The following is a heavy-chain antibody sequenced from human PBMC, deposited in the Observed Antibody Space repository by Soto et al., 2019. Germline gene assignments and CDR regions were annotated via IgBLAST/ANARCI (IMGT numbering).Heavy chain of an antibody. D-gene: IGHD2-2*01. CDR1: GGSISSSSYY. Sequence: SETLSLTCTVSGGSISSSSYYWGWIRQSPGKGLEWIGSIYYSGSTYYNPSLKSRVTISVDTSKNQFSLKLSSVTAADTAVYYCARFYVIVVDGMDVWGQGTTVTVSS. CDR2: IYYSGST. V-gene: IGHV4-39*01. J-gene: IGHJ6*02. CDR3: ARFYVIVVDGMDV.